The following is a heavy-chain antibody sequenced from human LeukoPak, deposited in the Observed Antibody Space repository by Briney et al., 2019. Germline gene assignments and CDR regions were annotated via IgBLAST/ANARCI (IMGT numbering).Heavy chain of an antibody. D-gene: IGHD1-7*01. CDR1: GFTFNIYG. CDR2: VGGGNDI. V-gene: IGHV3-23*01. CDR3: AKDATPRNSIWDHFDS. J-gene: IGHJ4*02. Sequence: GGSLRLSCAASGFTFNIYGMSWVRQAPGKGLEWVSSVGGGNDIYYADSVKGRFTGSRDDAKNTVYLQMNSLRAEDTAIYFCAKDATPRNSIWDHFDSSGQGTLVTVSS.